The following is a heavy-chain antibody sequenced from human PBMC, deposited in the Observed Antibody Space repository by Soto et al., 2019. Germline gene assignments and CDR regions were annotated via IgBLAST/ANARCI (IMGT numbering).Heavy chain of an antibody. J-gene: IGHJ6*02. CDR1: GFTFGTFT. CDR2: IGTTSTYI. CDR3: ARVMCGDCSSYYYYSMDV. V-gene: IGHV3-21*01. Sequence: GGSLRLSCAASGFTFGTFTMSWVRQAPGKGLEWVSSIGTTSTYIYYADSVRGRFTISRDNAKNSLYLQMNSLRAEDTAVYFCARVMCGDCSSYYYYSMDVWGQRTTVTVSS. D-gene: IGHD2-21*02.